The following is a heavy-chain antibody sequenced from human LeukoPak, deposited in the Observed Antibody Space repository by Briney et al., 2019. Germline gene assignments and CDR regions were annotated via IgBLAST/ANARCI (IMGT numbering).Heavy chain of an antibody. CDR1: GFTVDSNY. V-gene: IGHV3-53*01. D-gene: IGHD3-22*01. J-gene: IGHJ4*02. CDR2: IYTGGNT. CDR3: ARGDDSGYYDYFDY. Sequence: GGSLRLSCAASGFTVDSNYLSWVRQASGKGLEWVSTIYTGGNTYYAASVKGRFTISRDFSKNTVFLHMNSLRAEDTAMYYCARGDDSGYYDYFDYWGQGALVTVSS.